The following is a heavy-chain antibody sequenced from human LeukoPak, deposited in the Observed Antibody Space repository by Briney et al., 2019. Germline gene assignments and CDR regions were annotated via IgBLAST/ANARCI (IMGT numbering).Heavy chain of an antibody. CDR1: GGSISSSSYY. CDR2: IYYSGST. J-gene: IGHJ4*02. Sequence: SETLSLTCTVSGGSISSSSYYWGWIRQPPGKGLEWIGSIYYSGSTYYNPSLKSRVAISVDTSKNQFSLKLSSVTAADTAVYYCARGDYSSSWYSPFSHPYYFDYWGQGTLVTVSS. V-gene: IGHV4-39*07. CDR3: ARGDYSSSWYSPFSHPYYFDY. D-gene: IGHD6-13*01.